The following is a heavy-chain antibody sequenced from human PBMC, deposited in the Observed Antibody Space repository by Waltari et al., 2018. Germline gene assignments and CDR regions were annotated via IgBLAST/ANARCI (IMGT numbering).Heavy chain of an antibody. CDR1: GVPFSCSW. V-gene: IGHV3-7*01. J-gene: IGHJ4*01. CDR3: ALREVREVPKY. CDR2: IKNDESEK. D-gene: IGHD3-10*01. Sequence: EVQLVESGGGLVQPGGSLRLACSGSGVPFSCSWMTWVRQAPGKGLEWVANIKNDESEKYYVDSVKGRFTISRDNTKNSMYLQMNSLRADDTAVYFCALREVREVPKYWGQGTLVTVSS.